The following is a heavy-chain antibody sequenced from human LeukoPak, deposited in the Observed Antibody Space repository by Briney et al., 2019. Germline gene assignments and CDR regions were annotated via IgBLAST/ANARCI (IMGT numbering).Heavy chain of an antibody. CDR2: INHSGST. J-gene: IGHJ4*02. D-gene: IGHD3-10*01. CDR1: GGSISSSTYY. Sequence: SETLSLTCTVSGGSISSSTYYWGWIRQPPGKGLEWIGEINHSGSTNYNPSLKSRVTISVDTSKNQFSLKLSSVTAADTAVYYCASGRMVRGPLDYWGQGTLVTVSS. CDR3: ASGRMVRGPLDY. V-gene: IGHV4-39*07.